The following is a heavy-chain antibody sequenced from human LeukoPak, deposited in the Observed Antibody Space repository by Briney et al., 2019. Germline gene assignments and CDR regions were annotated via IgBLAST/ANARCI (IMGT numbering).Heavy chain of an antibody. J-gene: IGHJ3*02. V-gene: IGHV4-34*01. CDR2: INHSGST. Sequence: PSETLSLTCTVSGGSISNYYWNWIRQPPGKGLEWIGEINHSGSTNYNPSLKSRVTISVDTSKNQFSLKLSSVTAADTAVYYCARDQENAFNIWGQGTMVTVSS. CDR1: GGSISNYY. CDR3: ARDQENAFNI.